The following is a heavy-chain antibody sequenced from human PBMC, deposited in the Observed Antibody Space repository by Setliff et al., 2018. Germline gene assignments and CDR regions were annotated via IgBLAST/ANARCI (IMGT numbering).Heavy chain of an antibody. J-gene: IGHJ4*02. D-gene: IGHD3-3*01. CDR3: ARVPRLEWLLPTFDS. CDR1: GYTFTSYG. V-gene: IGHV1-18*01. CDR2: ISAYNGHT. Sequence: ASVKVSCKASGYTFTSYGISWVRQAPGQGLEWMGYISAYNGHTNYAEKVQGRIAMTIDTSTSTAYMELRSLRSDDTAVYYCARVPRLEWLLPTFDSWGQGTLVTVSS.